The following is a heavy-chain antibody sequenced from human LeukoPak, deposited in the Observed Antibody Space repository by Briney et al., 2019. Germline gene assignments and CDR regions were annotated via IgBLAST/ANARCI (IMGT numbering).Heavy chain of an antibody. CDR2: IKQDGSEK. CDR3: ARSPTVTTRVVDS. CDR1: GFIFRSYW. D-gene: IGHD4-17*01. Sequence: GGSLRLSCAASGFIFRSYWMSWVRQAPGKGLDGVANIKQDGSEKYHVHPVKGRFTISRNNAENSLYLQMNRLRDDDTAVYYCARSPTVTTRVVDSWGQGTLVTVPS. J-gene: IGHJ4*02. V-gene: IGHV3-7*01.